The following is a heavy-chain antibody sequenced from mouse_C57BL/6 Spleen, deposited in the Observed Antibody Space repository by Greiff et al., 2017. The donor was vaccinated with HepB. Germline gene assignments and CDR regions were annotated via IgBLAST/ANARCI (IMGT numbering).Heavy chain of an antibody. CDR3: ARQREGDAMDD. Sequence: EVKLVESGGDLVKPGGSLKLSCAASGFTFSSYGMSWVRQTPDKRLEWVATISSGGSYTYYPDSVKGRFTISRDNSKNTLYLQMSSLKSEDTAMYYWARQREGDAMDDWGQGTSVTVCS. CDR1: GFTFSSYG. V-gene: IGHV5-6*01. J-gene: IGHJ4*01. CDR2: ISSGGSYT.